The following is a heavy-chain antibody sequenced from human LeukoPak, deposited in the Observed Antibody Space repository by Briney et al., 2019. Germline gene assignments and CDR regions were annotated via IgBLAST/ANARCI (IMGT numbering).Heavy chain of an antibody. V-gene: IGHV3-48*03. Sequence: GGSLRLSCVGSGFTFSSYEMNWVRQAPGKGLEWVSYISGSGNIIYYADSLKGRFTISRDNAKNSLYLQMNSLRAEDTAVYYCARRVVIMGFDCWGQGTLVAVSS. CDR1: GFTFSSYE. CDR2: ISGSGNII. D-gene: IGHD3-3*01. J-gene: IGHJ4*02. CDR3: ARRVVIMGFDC.